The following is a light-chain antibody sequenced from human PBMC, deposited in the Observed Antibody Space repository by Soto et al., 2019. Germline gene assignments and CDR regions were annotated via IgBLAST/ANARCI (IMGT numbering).Light chain of an antibody. CDR3: QQYNSYLFT. J-gene: IGKJ3*01. CDR2: KAS. CDR1: QSISSW. Sequence: DIQMTQSPSTLSASVGDRVTITCRASQSISSWLAWYQQKPGKAPKLLIYKASSLESGVPSRFSGSGSGTEFTLTISSLQPDDFATYYCQQYNSYLFTFGFGTKVDIK. V-gene: IGKV1-5*03.